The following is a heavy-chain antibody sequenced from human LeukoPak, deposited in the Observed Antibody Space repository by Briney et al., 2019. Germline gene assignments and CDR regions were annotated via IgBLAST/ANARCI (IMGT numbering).Heavy chain of an antibody. CDR3: ARDRGYCSGGTCARPDY. J-gene: IGHJ4*02. CDR1: GFTFSDYY. V-gene: IGHV3-11*01. CDR2: IGGSGTIL. D-gene: IGHD2-15*01. Sequence: GGSLRLSCAASGFTFSDYYMNWVRQAPGKGLEWVSSIGGSGTILYYADSVKGRFTIARDNAKKSLYLQMNSLRAEDTAVYYCARDRGYCSGGTCARPDYWGQGTLVTVSS.